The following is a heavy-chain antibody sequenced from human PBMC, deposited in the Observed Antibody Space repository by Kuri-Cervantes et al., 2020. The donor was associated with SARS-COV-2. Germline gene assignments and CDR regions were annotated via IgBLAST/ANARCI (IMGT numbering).Heavy chain of an antibody. V-gene: IGHV4-59*08. Sequence: SETLSLTCTVSSGSISRYYWSWIRQAPGKGLEWIGYIYYSGSTYYNPSLKSRVTISVDTSKNQFSLKLSSVTAADTAVYYCARAFNWAMYYFDYWGQGTLVTDSS. CDR2: IYYSGST. J-gene: IGHJ4*02. CDR1: SGSISRYY. CDR3: ARAFNWAMYYFDY. D-gene: IGHD7-27*01.